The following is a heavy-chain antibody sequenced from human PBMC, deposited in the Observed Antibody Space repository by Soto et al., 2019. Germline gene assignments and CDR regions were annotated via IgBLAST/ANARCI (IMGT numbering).Heavy chain of an antibody. J-gene: IGHJ3*01. D-gene: IGHD2-15*01. CDR3: ARETAYCSGRTCYTAFDV. Sequence: QVHLEQSGAEVREPGASVQVSCNTSGYTFTSYGVTWLRQAPGQGLEWMGWISPYIGDTNYAEKFQGRVTMNTDTSTRTADMELRRLTSDDTATYYCARETAYCSGRTCYTAFDVWGQGTVVTVSS. CDR1: GYTFTSYG. V-gene: IGHV1-18*01. CDR2: ISPYIGDT.